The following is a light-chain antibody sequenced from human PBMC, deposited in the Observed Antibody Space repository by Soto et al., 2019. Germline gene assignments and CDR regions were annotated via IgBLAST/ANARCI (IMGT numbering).Light chain of an antibody. CDR2: DAS. J-gene: IGKJ3*01. CDR3: QHYANLPFT. V-gene: IGKV1-33*01. Sequence: DIQMTQSPSSLSASLGDRVTITCQASQDITYYLDWYQVKPWKAPKLLIYDASNLETGSPSRFSGSGAGTDLTLTISSLQPEDTGTYYCQHYANLPFTFGPGTKVDIK. CDR1: QDITYY.